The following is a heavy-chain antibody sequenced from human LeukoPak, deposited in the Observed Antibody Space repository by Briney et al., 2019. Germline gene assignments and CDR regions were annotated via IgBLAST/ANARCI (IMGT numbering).Heavy chain of an antibody. CDR1: GFTFSSYW. V-gene: IGHV3-7*01. J-gene: IGHJ3*02. Sequence: GGSLRLSCAASGFTFSSYWMSWVRQAPGKGLEWVANIKQGGSEKYYVDSVKGRFTISRDNAKNSLYLQMNSLRAEDTAVYYCARDRRSRAFDIWGQGTMVTVSS. CDR3: ARDRRSRAFDI. CDR2: IKQGGSEK.